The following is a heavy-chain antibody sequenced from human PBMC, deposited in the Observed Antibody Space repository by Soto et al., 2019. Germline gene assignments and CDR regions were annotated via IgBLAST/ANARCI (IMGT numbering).Heavy chain of an antibody. CDR2: IIGSGGST. V-gene: IGHV3-23*01. D-gene: IGHD3-10*01. J-gene: IGHJ6*03. CDR3: ANDLKKLGSGSYYNGGYYYDMDV. CDR1: GFTFSSYA. Sequence: EVQLLESGGGLVQPGGSLRLSCAASGFTFSSYAMSWVRQAPGKGLEWVSAIIGSGGSTYYADSVKGRFTISRDNSKNTRYLQMNSLRAEDTAVYYCANDLKKLGSGSYYNGGYYYDMDVWGKGTTVTVSS.